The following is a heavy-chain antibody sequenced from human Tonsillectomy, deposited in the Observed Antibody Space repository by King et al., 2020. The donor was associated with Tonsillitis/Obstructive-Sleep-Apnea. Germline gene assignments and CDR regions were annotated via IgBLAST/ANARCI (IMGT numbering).Heavy chain of an antibody. D-gene: IGHD3-10*01. V-gene: IGHV3-7*03. CDR1: GFTFSNYW. Sequence: VQLVESGGGLVQPGGSLRLSCAASGFTFSNYWVYWVRQAPGKGLEWVANIKQDGSEKYYVDSVKGRFTISRENAKNSLYLQMNSLRAEDTAVYSCARGKAGGWYFDLWGRGTLVTVSS. CDR3: ARGKAGGWYFDL. CDR2: IKQDGSEK. J-gene: IGHJ2*01.